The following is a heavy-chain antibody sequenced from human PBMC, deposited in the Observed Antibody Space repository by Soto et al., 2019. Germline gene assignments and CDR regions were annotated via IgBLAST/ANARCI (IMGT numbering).Heavy chain of an antibody. V-gene: IGHV3-30-3*01. D-gene: IGHD1-26*01. Sequence: GGSLRLSCAASGFTFSSYAMHWVRQAPGKGLEWVAVISYDGSNKYYADSVKGRFTISRDNSKKTLYLQMNSLRAEDTAVYYCARDSLVGATEPVGSYYFDYWGQGTLVTVSS. CDR3: ARDSLVGATEPVGSYYFDY. CDR1: GFTFSSYA. CDR2: ISYDGSNK. J-gene: IGHJ4*02.